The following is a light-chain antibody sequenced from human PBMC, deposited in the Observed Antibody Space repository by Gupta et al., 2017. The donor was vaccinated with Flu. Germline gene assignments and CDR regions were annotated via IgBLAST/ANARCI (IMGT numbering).Light chain of an antibody. CDR3: HQSSDLPWT. CDR1: QNIGGA. V-gene: IGKV6-21*01. J-gene: IGKJ1*01. CDR2: YAS. Sequence: EIVLTQSPDFQSVTPKESVTITCRASQNIGGALHLYQQKPDQSQKVLIKYASQSFSGVPSRFSGSGSGTDFTLTINGLETEDAATYYCHQSSDLPWTFGQGTKVEIK.